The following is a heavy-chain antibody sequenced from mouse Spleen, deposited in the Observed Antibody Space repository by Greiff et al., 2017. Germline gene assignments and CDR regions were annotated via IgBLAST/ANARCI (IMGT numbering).Heavy chain of an antibody. D-gene: IGHD4-1*01. Sequence: QVQLQQPGAELVMPGTSVKLSCKASGYTFTSYWMHWVKQRPGQGLEWIGEITNSDSNTYYNQNFKGKSTMNLDKSSNTAYMQRSSLTSEDSAVYYCARRKDNWVDVWGPGTTLTVSS. CDR1: GYTFTSYW. V-gene: IGHV1-69*01. CDR3: ARRKDNWVDV. J-gene: IGHJ1*01. CDR2: ITNSDSNT.